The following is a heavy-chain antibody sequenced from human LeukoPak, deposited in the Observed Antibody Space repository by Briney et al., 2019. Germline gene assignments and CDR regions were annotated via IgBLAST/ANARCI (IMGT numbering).Heavy chain of an antibody. J-gene: IGHJ4*02. Sequence: SETLSLTCTVSGGSISSGSYYWSWIRQPAGKGLEWIGRIYTSGSTNYNPSLKSRVTISVDTSKNQFSLKLSSVTAADTAVYYCARSGSLLNYYFDYWGQGTLVTVSS. CDR3: ARSGSLLNYYFDY. D-gene: IGHD1-26*01. CDR1: GGSISSGSYY. V-gene: IGHV4-61*02. CDR2: IYTSGST.